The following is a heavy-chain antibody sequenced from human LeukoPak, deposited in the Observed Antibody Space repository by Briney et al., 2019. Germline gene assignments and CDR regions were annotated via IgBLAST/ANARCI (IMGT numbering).Heavy chain of an antibody. J-gene: IGHJ6*03. D-gene: IGHD3-9*01. CDR3: ARVSWFPGSSYYYMDV. Sequence: SETLSLTCTVSGGSVSSGSYYWGWIRQPPGKGLEWIGYIYYSGSTNYNPSLKSRVTISVDTSKNQFSLKLSSVTAADTAVYYCARVSWFPGSSYYYMDVWGKGTTVTISS. CDR1: GGSVSSGSYY. CDR2: IYYSGST. V-gene: IGHV4-61*01.